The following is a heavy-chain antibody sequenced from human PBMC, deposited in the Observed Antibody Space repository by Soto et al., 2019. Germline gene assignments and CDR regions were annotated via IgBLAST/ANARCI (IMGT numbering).Heavy chain of an antibody. CDR2: ISYDGGNK. CDR1: GFTFSSYG. J-gene: IGHJ4*02. Sequence: QVQLVESGGGVVQPGRSLRLSCAASGFTFSSYGIHWVRQAPGKGLEWVAVISYDGGNKHYADSVQGRFTISRDNSKNTRYLQMNSLRADDTAVYYCAKDTYYLDSSGYYVFDSWGQGTLVTVSS. V-gene: IGHV3-30*18. CDR3: AKDTYYLDSSGYYVFDS. D-gene: IGHD3-22*01.